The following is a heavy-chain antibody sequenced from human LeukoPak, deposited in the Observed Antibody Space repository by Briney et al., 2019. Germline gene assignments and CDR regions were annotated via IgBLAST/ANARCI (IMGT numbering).Heavy chain of an antibody. CDR3: ATYDSSGYKFDY. V-gene: IGHV4-59*08. CDR1: GGSISSYF. Sequence: SETLSLTCTVSGGSISSYFWSWIRQPPGKGLEWIGYIYYSGSTNYNPSPKSRVTISVDTPKNQFSLKLSSVTAADTAVYYCATYDSSGYKFDYWGQGTLVTVSS. D-gene: IGHD3-22*01. J-gene: IGHJ4*02. CDR2: IYYSGST.